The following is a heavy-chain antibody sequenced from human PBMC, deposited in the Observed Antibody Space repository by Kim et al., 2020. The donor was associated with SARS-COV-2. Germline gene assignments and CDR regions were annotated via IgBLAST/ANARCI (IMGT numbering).Heavy chain of an antibody. D-gene: IGHD3-10*01. Sequence: SETLSLTCTVSGDSFYTYFWSWLRQAPGRGLEWIGYIYYSGSTNYNPTLKRRVTISVDTSRNQFSLKLTSMTAADTAVYYCAGSPGPLHLDSWGQGALVPVSS. V-gene: IGHV4-59*13. CDR1: GDSFYTYF. J-gene: IGHJ4*02. CDR3: AGSPGPLHLDS. CDR2: IYYSGST.